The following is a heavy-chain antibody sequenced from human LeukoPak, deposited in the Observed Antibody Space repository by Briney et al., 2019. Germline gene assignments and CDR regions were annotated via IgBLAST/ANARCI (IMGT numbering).Heavy chain of an antibody. Sequence: PGGSLRLSCAASGFTFSSYEMNWVRQAPGKGLEWVSYISSSGSTIYYADSVKGRFTISRDNAKNSLYLQMNSLRAEDTAVYYCARVVVPPSYYYYYYMDVWGKGTTVTVSS. V-gene: IGHV3-48*03. J-gene: IGHJ6*03. CDR3: ARVVVPPSYYYYYYMDV. CDR2: ISSSGSTI. CDR1: GFTFSSYE. D-gene: IGHD2-2*01.